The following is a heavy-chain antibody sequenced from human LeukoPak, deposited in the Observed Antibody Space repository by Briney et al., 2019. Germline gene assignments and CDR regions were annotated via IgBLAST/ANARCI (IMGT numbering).Heavy chain of an antibody. CDR1: GFTFSSYE. Sequence: PGGSLRLSCAASGFTFSSYEMNWVRQAPGKGLEWVSYISSSGSTIYYADSVKGRFTISRDNSKNTLYLQMNSLRAEDTAVYYCAKDRGSVGKDRIDYWGQGTLVSVSS. D-gene: IGHD4-23*01. J-gene: IGHJ4*02. V-gene: IGHV3-48*03. CDR2: ISSSGSTI. CDR3: AKDRGSVGKDRIDY.